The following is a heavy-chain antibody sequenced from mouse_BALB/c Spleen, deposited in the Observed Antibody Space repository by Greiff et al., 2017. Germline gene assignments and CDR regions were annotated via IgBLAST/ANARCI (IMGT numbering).Heavy chain of an antibody. CDR2: INPSNGGT. J-gene: IGHJ4*01. CDR3: TRRSLDAGYAMDY. CDR1: GYTFTSYY. Sequence: QVQLQQPGAELVKPGASVKLSCKASGYTFTSYYMYWVKQRPGQGLEWIGGINPSNGGTNFNEKFKSKATLTVDKSSSTAYMQLSSLTSEDSAVYDCTRRSLDAGYAMDYWGQGTSVTVSS. V-gene: IGHV1S81*02.